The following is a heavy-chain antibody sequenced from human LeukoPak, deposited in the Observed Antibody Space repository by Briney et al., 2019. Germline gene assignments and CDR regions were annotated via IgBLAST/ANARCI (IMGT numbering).Heavy chain of an antibody. Sequence: ASVXVSCKASGGTFISYAISWVRQAPGQGLEWMGGIIPIFGRANYEQKFQGRVRITADESTSKAYMELSSLRSEDTAVYYCARDHELGYCSGGSCYSGSFDYWGQGTLVTVSS. CDR1: GGTFISYA. J-gene: IGHJ4*02. V-gene: IGHV1-69*13. CDR2: IIPIFGRA. D-gene: IGHD2-15*01. CDR3: ARDHELGYCSGGSCYSGSFDY.